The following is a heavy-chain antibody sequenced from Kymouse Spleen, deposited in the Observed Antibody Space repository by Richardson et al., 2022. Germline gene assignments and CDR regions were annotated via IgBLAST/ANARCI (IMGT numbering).Heavy chain of an antibody. V-gene: IGHV4-34*01. CDR2: INHSGST. D-gene: IGHD3-10*01. J-gene: IGHJ6*02. Sequence: QVQLQQWGAGLLKPSETLSLTCAVYGGSFSGYYWSWIRQPPGKGLEWIGEINHSGSTNYNPSLKSRVTISVDTSKNQFSLKLSSVTAADTAVYYCARGRGSGSHTAYYYYYGMDVWGQGTTVTVSS. CDR3: ARGRGSGSHTAYYYYYGMDV. CDR1: GGSFSGYY.